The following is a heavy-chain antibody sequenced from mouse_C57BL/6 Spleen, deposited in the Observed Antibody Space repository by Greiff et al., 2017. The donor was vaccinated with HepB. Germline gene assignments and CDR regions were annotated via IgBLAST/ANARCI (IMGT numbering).Heavy chain of an antibody. Sequence: QVQLQQPGAELVKPGASVKLSCKASGYTLTSHWPHSVKQRPGRGLEWIGRIDPNRGGTKYNEKLKSKATLTVDKPSSTAYMQLSSPTSEDSAVYYCAREEEVYYDYGGVFDYWGQGTTLTVSS. D-gene: IGHD2-4*01. CDR3: AREEEVYYDYGGVFDY. CDR2: IDPNRGGT. J-gene: IGHJ2*01. CDR1: GYTLTSHW. V-gene: IGHV1-72*01.